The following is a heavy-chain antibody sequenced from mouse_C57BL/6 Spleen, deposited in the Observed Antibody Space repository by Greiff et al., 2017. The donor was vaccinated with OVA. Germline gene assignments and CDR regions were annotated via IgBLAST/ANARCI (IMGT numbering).Heavy chain of an antibody. Sequence: EVKLMESGGDLVKPGGSLKLSCAASGFTFSSYGMSWVRQTPDKRLEWVATISSGGSYTYYPDSVKGRFTISRDNAKNTLYLQMSSLKSEDTAMYYCATENYDGGYFDVWGTGTTVTVSS. CDR1: GFTFSSYG. CDR3: ATENYDGGYFDV. CDR2: ISSGGSYT. D-gene: IGHD2-4*01. J-gene: IGHJ1*03. V-gene: IGHV5-6*01.